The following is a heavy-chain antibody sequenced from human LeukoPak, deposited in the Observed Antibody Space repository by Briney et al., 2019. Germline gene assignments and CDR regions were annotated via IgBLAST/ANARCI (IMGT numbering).Heavy chain of an antibody. CDR1: GYTFTGYY. J-gene: IGHJ4*02. CDR3: ARDPTRGDLSVY. V-gene: IGHV1-2*02. Sequence: GASVKVSCKASGYTFTGYYMHWVRQVPGQGLEWMGWINPETGDPYYGQKFLGRVTMTRDTSISTAYMELSRLTSDDMAVYYCARDPTRGDLSVYWGQGSLVTVSS. CDR2: INPETGDP. D-gene: IGHD5-12*01.